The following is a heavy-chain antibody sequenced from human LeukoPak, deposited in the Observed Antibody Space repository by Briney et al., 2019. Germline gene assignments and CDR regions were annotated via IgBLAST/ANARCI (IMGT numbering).Heavy chain of an antibody. CDR2: IYYSGST. Sequence: SETLSLTCTVSGGSISSYYWSWIRQPPGKGLEWIGYIYYSGSTNYNPSLKSRVTISVDTSKNQFSLKLSSATAADTAVYYCARDRVVTDLYYYYGMDVWGQGTTVTVSS. CDR3: ARDRVVTDLYYYYGMDV. D-gene: IGHD2-21*02. CDR1: GGSISSYY. J-gene: IGHJ6*02. V-gene: IGHV4-59*01.